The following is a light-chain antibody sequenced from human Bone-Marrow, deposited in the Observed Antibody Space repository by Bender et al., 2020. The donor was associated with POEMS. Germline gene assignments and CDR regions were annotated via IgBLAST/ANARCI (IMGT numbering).Light chain of an antibody. CDR2: EVT. CDR3: SAYTSISTL. V-gene: IGLV2-14*02. J-gene: IGLJ2*01. Sequence: QSALTQPASVSGSPGQSITISCTGTSADVGTYNLVSWYQQHPGKAPKLMIYEVTKRPSGVSNRFSGSKSGNTASLTISGLQAEDGGDYYCSAYTSISTLFGGGTKLTVL. CDR1: SADVGTYNL.